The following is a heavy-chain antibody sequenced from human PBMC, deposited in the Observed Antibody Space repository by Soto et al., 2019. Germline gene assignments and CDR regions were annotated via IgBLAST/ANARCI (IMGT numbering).Heavy chain of an antibody. CDR2: INHSGST. CDR3: ARTAYYDFWSGYSRMDV. D-gene: IGHD3-3*01. CDR1: GGSFSGYY. V-gene: IGHV4-34*01. Sequence: SETLSLTCAVYGGSFSGYYWSWIRQPPGKGLEWIGEINHSGSTNYNPSLKSRVTISVDTSKNQFSLKLSSVTAADTAVYYCARTAYYDFWSGYSRMDVWGQGTTVTVSS. J-gene: IGHJ6*02.